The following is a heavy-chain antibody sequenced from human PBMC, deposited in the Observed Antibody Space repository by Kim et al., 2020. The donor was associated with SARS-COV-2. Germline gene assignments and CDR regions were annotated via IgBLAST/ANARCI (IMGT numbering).Heavy chain of an antibody. Sequence: GGSLRLSCAASGFTFSSYSMNWVRQAPGKGLEWVSSISSSSSYIYYADSVKGRFTISRDNAKNSLYLQMNSLRAEDTAVYYCARDNEGVEEMATMGEYYYYYGMDVWGQGTTVTVSS. V-gene: IGHV3-21*01. CDR2: ISSSSSYI. CDR1: GFTFSSYS. CDR3: ARDNEGVEEMATMGEYYYYYGMDV. J-gene: IGHJ6*02. D-gene: IGHD3-16*01.